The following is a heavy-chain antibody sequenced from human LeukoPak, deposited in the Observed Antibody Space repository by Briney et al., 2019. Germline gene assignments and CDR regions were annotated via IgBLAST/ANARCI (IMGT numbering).Heavy chain of an antibody. CDR1: GLTFSSYA. J-gene: IGHJ4*02. V-gene: IGHV3-23*01. CDR3: AKDLRYSSSWSYFDY. CDR2: IIGSGGST. Sequence: GGSLRLSCEASGLTFSSYAMSWVRQAPGKGLEWVSAIIGSGGSTYYADSVKGRFTISRDNSKNTLYLQMNSLRAEDTAVYYCAKDLRYSSSWSYFDYWGQGTLVTVSS. D-gene: IGHD6-13*01.